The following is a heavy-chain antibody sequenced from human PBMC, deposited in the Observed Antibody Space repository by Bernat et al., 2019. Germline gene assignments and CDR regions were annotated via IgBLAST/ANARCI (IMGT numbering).Heavy chain of an antibody. CDR2: VYWDDDK. CDR3: AHTFTMIQGGPNFDY. J-gene: IGHJ4*02. V-gene: IGHV2-5*02. Sequence: QITLKESGPTLVKPTQTLTLTCTFSGFSLSTSGVGVAWIRQPPGKALEWLALVYWDDDKRYSPSLKNRLTITQDTSKNQVVLTMTNMDPVDTATYYCAHTFTMIQGGPNFDYWGQGTLVTVSS. D-gene: IGHD3-10*01. CDR1: GFSLSTSGVG.